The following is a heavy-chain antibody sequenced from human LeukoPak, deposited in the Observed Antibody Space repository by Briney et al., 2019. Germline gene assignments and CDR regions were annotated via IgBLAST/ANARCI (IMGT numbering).Heavy chain of an antibody. CDR3: ATAGDSSGYYYAGFDY. CDR1: GFIFSSYA. D-gene: IGHD3-22*01. V-gene: IGHV3-23*01. Sequence: GGSLRLSCAASGFIFSSYAMSWVRQAPGKGLEWVSAISGSGGSTYYADSVKGRFTISRDNSKNTLYLQMNSLRAEDTAVYYCATAGDSSGYYYAGFDYWGQGTLVTVSS. CDR2: ISGSGGST. J-gene: IGHJ4*02.